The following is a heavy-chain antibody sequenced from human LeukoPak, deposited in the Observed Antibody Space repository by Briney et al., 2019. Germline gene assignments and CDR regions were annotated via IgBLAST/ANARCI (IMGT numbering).Heavy chain of an antibody. Sequence: SETLSLTCAVYGESFSGYFWNWIRQPPGKGLEWIGEINQSGSTSNHNPPLKSRVTMSVDTSKNQFSLKLSSVTAADTAVYYCARKSGYARDYWGQGNLVTVSS. CDR1: GESFSGYF. J-gene: IGHJ4*02. V-gene: IGHV4-34*01. D-gene: IGHD5-12*01. CDR2: INQSGSTS. CDR3: ARKSGYARDY.